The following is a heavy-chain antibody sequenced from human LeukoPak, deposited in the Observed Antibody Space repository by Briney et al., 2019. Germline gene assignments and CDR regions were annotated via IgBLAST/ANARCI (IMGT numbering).Heavy chain of an antibody. CDR3: ASADYDMAFDI. D-gene: IGHD3-9*01. V-gene: IGHV4-31*03. Sequence: SETLSLTCTVSGGSISSGGYYWSWIRQHPGKGLEWIGYIYYSGSTDYNPSLKSRFTMSVDTSKNQFSLKLSSVAAADTAVYYCASADYDMAFDIWGQGTMVTVSS. CDR1: GGSISSGGYY. CDR2: IYYSGST. J-gene: IGHJ3*02.